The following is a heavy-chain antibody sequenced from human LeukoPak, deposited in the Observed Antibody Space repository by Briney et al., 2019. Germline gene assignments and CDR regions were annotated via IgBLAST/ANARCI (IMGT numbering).Heavy chain of an antibody. V-gene: IGHV3-30*01. CDR3: ARGTNFGVVLDY. CDR1: GFTFSSYA. J-gene: IGHJ4*02. D-gene: IGHD3-3*01. CDR2: ISYDGSNK. Sequence: GGSLRLSCAASGFTFSSYAMHWVRQAPGKGLEWVGVISYDGSNKYYADSVKGRFTISRDNSKNTLYLQMNSLRAEDTAVYYCARGTNFGVVLDYWGQGTLVTVSS.